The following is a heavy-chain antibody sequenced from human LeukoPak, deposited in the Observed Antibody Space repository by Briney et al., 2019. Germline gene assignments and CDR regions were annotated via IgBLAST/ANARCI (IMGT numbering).Heavy chain of an antibody. J-gene: IGHJ6*03. CDR2: IKQDGTEK. V-gene: IGHV3-7*01. D-gene: IGHD1/OR15-1a*01. CDR3: ARDDWVTGTPYYYYYMDV. Sequence: GGSLRLSCAASGFTFSSYWMSWVRQAPGKGLEWVANIKQDGTEKYYVDSVKGRFTISRDNAKNSLYLQMNSLRAEDTAVYYCARDDWVTGTPYYYYYMDVWGKGSTVTVSS. CDR1: GFTFSSYW.